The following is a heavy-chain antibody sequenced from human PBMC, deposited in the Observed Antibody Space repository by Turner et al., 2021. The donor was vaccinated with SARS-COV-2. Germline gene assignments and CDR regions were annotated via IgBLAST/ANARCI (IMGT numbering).Heavy chain of an antibody. CDR3: ARLKYYYDSSGTDDAFDI. Sequence: QVQLQESGPGLVKPSETLSLTCTVSGGSISSYYWSWIRQPPGKGLEWIGSIFYTGSTYYNPSLKSRVTISVDTSKNQFSLKLSSVTAADTAVYYCARLKYYYDSSGTDDAFDIWGQGTMVTVSS. V-gene: IGHV4-59*05. CDR2: IFYTGST. J-gene: IGHJ3*02. CDR1: GGSISSYY. D-gene: IGHD3-22*01.